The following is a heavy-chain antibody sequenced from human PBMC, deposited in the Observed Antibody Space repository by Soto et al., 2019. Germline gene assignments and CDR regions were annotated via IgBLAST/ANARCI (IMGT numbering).Heavy chain of an antibody. CDR2: IYYSGST. D-gene: IGHD2-15*01. J-gene: IGHJ4*02. CDR3: ARELDPVVAAPPYYDY. V-gene: IGHV4-61*01. Sequence: PSETLSLTCTVSGGSVSSGSYYWSWIRQPPGKGLEWIGYIYYSGSTNYNPSLKSRVTISVDTSKNQFSLKLSSVTAADTAVYYCARELDPVVAAPPYYDYWSQGTLVTVSS. CDR1: GGSVSSGSYY.